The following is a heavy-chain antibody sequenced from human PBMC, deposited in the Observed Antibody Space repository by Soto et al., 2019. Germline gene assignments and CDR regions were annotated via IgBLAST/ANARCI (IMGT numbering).Heavy chain of an antibody. Sequence: PSQTLSLTCAISGDSVSSNSAAWNWIRQSPSRGLEWLGKTYYRSKWYNDYAVSVKSRITINPDTSKNQFSLQLNSVTPEDTAVYYCARDPEGYSSGWPRFDYWGQGTLVTVSS. CDR2: TYYRSKWYN. D-gene: IGHD6-19*01. CDR3: ARDPEGYSSGWPRFDY. J-gene: IGHJ4*02. CDR1: GDSVSSNSAA. V-gene: IGHV6-1*01.